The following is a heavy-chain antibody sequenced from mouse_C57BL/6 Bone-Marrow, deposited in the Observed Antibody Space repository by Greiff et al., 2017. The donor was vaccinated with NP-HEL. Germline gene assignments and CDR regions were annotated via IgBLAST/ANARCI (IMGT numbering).Heavy chain of an antibody. J-gene: IGHJ3*01. CDR1: GFTFSSYG. D-gene: IGHD2-4*01. V-gene: IGHV5-6*01. CDR3: AGVHYDYDENFAY. Sequence: EVKVVESGGDLVKPGGSLKLSCAASGFTFSSYGMSWVRQTPDKRLEWVATISSGGSYTYYPDSVKGRFTISRDNAKNTLYLQMSSLKSEDTAMYYCAGVHYDYDENFAYWGQGTLVTVSA. CDR2: ISSGGSYT.